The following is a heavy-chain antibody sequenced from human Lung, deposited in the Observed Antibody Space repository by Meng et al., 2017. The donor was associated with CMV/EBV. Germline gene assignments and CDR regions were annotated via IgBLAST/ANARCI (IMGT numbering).Heavy chain of an antibody. Sequence: SCSSSCSSIRPGYYWAWVRQPPGKGLEWIGSIFHSGTTYYNPFLKSRVTVSVDTSSSQFLLRLSSVTATDTDVYYCARVKGATGPAYYFDYWGQGTXVTVSS. CDR1: CSSIRPGYY. D-gene: IGHD1-26*01. J-gene: IGHJ4*02. CDR2: IFHSGTT. CDR3: ARVKGATGPAYYFDY. V-gene: IGHV4-38-2*02.